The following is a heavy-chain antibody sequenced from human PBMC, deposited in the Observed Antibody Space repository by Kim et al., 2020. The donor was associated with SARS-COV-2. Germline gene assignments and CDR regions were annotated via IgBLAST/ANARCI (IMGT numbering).Heavy chain of an antibody. V-gene: IGHV3-64*02. CDR3: AREGRHCSGSSCYLFDY. Sequence: GGSLRLSCAASGFIFSTYAMHWVRQSPGRGLEYVAAISSNGADPCYADSVKGRFTISRDNSKNTMYLQMGSLRTEDMAVYYCAREGRHCSGSSCYLFDYWGQGTLVTVSS. CDR2: ISSNGADP. CDR1: GFIFSTYA. D-gene: IGHD2-2*01. J-gene: IGHJ4*02.